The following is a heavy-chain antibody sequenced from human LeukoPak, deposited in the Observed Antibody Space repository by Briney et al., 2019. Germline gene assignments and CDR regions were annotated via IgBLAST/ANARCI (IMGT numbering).Heavy chain of an antibody. D-gene: IGHD2-2*01. CDR2: ISTYNSII. V-gene: IGHV1-18*01. CDR3: ARGRLPADAFDV. Sequence: ASVKVSCKASGYTFTTFGFTWVRQAPGQGLEWLGWISTYNSIINYAQNFQDRLTLTTDTSTNTAYMELSSLRFDDTAIYYCARGRLPADAFDVWGQGTLVTVSS. CDR1: GYTFTTFG. J-gene: IGHJ3*01.